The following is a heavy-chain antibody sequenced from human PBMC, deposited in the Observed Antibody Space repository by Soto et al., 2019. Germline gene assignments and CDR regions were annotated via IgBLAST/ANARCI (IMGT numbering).Heavy chain of an antibody. CDR3: ARDRWGSGSYCIFDY. CDR2: ISAYNGNT. V-gene: IGHV1-18*01. J-gene: IGHJ4*02. D-gene: IGHD3-10*01. CDR1: GYTFTSYG. Sequence: ASVKVSCKASGYTFTSYGISWVRQAPGQGLEWMGWISAYNGNTNYAQKLQGRVTMTTDTSTSTAYMELRSLRSDDTAVYYCARDRWGSGSYCIFDYWGQGTLVTVSS.